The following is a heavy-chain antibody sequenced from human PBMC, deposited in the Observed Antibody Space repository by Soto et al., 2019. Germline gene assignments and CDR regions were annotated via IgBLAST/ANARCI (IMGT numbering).Heavy chain of an antibody. D-gene: IGHD3-9*01. CDR3: ARDRRYFDGLASLEY. CDR2: ISYDGNYK. J-gene: IGHJ4*02. CDR1: GFTFSTYG. Sequence: QVQLVESGGGVVQPGRSLRLSCTDSGFTFSTYGMHWVRQAPGKGLEWVAVISYDGNYKYYADFVEGRYTISRDNSEKTRYRQMNSLTPEDTAVYYCARDRRYFDGLASLEYWGQGTKVTVS. V-gene: IGHV3-30*03.